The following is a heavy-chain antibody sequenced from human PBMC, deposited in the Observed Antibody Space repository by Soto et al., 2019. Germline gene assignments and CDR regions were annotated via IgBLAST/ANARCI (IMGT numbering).Heavy chain of an antibody. CDR1: GCTFGDYA. Sequence: GGSLRLSCAASGCTFGDYAMHWVRQAPGKGLEWVSGISWNSGSIGYADSVKGRFTISRDNAKNSLYLQMNSLRSEDTAVYYCARGNYYGSFSNVWGKGTTVTVSS. J-gene: IGHJ6*04. V-gene: IGHV3-9*01. D-gene: IGHD3-10*01. CDR3: ARGNYYGSFSNV. CDR2: ISWNSGSI.